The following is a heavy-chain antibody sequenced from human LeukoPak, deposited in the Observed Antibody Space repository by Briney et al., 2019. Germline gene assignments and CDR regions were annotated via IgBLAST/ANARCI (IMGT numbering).Heavy chain of an antibody. CDR2: INPSGGST. D-gene: IGHD2-15*01. CDR3: AKDAWCSGGSCYPSYWFDP. CDR1: GYTFTNNY. V-gene: IGHV1-46*01. J-gene: IGHJ5*02. Sequence: ASVKVSCKASGYTFTNNYMHWVRQAPGQGLEWMGIINPSGGSTNYAQKFQGRVTMTRDTSTSTVHMELSSLRSEDTAVYYCAKDAWCSGGSCYPSYWFDPWGQGTLVTVSS.